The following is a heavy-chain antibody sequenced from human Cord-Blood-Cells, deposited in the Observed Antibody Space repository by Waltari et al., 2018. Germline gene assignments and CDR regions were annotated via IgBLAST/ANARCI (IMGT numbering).Heavy chain of an antibody. D-gene: IGHD6-6*01. CDR2: MNPNSGNT. CDR3: ARFKSIAARKGGLDP. Sequence: VQLVQSGAEVKKHGAPVQVSCKAAGYTFTSYDINWVRQATGQELEWMGWMNPNSGNTGYAQKFQGRVTITRNTSISTAYMELSSLRSEDTAVYYCARFKSIAARKGGLDPWGQGTLVTVSS. V-gene: IGHV1-8*03. J-gene: IGHJ5*02. CDR1: GYTFTSYD.